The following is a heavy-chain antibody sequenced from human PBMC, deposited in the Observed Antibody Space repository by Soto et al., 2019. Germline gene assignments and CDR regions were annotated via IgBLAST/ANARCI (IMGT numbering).Heavy chain of an antibody. CDR2: IYYSGST. D-gene: IGHD2-15*01. J-gene: IGHJ4*02. V-gene: IGHV4-31*03. CDR3: ARGTPDVNFDY. Sequence: ASETLSLTCTVSGGSISSGGYYWSWIRQHPGKGLEWIGYIYYSGSTYYNPSLKSRVTISVDTSKNQFSLKLSSVTAADTAVYYCARGTPDVNFDYWGQGTLVTVSS. CDR1: GGSISSGGYY.